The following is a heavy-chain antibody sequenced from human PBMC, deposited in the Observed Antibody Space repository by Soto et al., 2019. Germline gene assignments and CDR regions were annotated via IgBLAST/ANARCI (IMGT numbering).Heavy chain of an antibody. J-gene: IGHJ5*02. CDR3: ERGGGSGSSPPFLP. D-gene: IGHD3-10*01. CDR2: ISAYNGNT. Sequence: QVQLVQSGAEVKKPGASVKVSCKASGYTFTSYGISWVRQAPGQGLEWMGWISAYNGNTNYAQKLQGRVTMTTDTYTRKAYMELRSVIWDDTAVYYCERGGGSGSSPPFLPWGQGTLVTVSS. CDR1: GYTFTSYG. V-gene: IGHV1-18*01.